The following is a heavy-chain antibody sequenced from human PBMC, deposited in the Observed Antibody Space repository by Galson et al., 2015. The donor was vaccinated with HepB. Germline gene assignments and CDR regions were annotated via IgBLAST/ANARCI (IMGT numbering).Heavy chain of an antibody. J-gene: IGHJ6*02. D-gene: IGHD2-2*02. CDR1: GFSLSTSGMC. Sequence: PSLVKPTQTLTLTCTFSGFSLSTSGMCVSWIRQPPGKALEWLARIDWDDDKYYSTSLKTRLTISKDTSKNQVVLTMTNMDPVDTATYYCARSLESVVPAAIPYYYGMDVWGQGTTVTVSS. CDR2: IDWDDDK. CDR3: ARSLESVVPAAIPYYYGMDV. V-gene: IGHV2-70*11.